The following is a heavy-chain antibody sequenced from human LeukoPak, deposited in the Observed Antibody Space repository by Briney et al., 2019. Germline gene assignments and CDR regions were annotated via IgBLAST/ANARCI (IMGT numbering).Heavy chain of an antibody. CDR2: IRGNGGGP. Sequence: GGSLRLSCAASGFTFTDYAMTGVRKAPGKGLEWDSSIRGNGGGPFYADSVKGRFTISRDNSENMLFLQMNSLRADDAAVYYCAKDQIGVLPDAFDVWGQGAMVSVSS. D-gene: IGHD3-10*01. CDR3: AKDQIGVLPDAFDV. J-gene: IGHJ3*01. V-gene: IGHV3-23*01. CDR1: GFTFTDYA.